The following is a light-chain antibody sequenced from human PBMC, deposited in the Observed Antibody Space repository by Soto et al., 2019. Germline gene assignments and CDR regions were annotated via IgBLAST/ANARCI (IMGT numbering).Light chain of an antibody. CDR3: QQSHSTPLLT. CDR2: TAS. V-gene: IGKV1-39*01. CDR1: QSISSY. J-gene: IGKJ4*01. Sequence: DIRLTQSPSSLSASVGDRVAITCRASQSISSYLNWYQQKQGKATKLLICTASSLQSGVPSRFSGSGSGTDFTLTISSLQPEDFATYYCQQSHSTPLLTFRGGTKLDIK.